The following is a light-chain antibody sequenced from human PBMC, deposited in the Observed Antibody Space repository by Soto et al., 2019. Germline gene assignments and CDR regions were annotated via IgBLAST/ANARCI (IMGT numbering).Light chain of an antibody. CDR3: QQYKSYSIT. CDR1: QGIRND. V-gene: IGKV1-13*02. CDR2: DAS. Sequence: AIQMTQSPSSLSASVGDRGTIPCRASQGIRNDLGWYQQKPGKAPKFLIYDASTLESGVPSRFSGSGAGTEFTLTISSLQPDDFATYYCQQYKSYSITFGQGTRLEIK. J-gene: IGKJ5*01.